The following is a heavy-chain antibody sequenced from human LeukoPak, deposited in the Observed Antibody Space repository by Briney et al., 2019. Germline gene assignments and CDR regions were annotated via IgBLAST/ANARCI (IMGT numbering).Heavy chain of an antibody. CDR1: GFTFGDYA. D-gene: IGHD3-10*01. J-gene: IGHJ5*02. CDR3: TRVRGVLWFGENWFDP. Sequence: GGSLSLSRTASGFTFGDYAMSWVRQAPGKGLEWVGFIRSKAYGGTTEYAASVKGRFTISRDDSKSIAYLQMNSLKTEDTAVYYCTRVRGVLWFGENWFDPWGQGTLVTVSS. V-gene: IGHV3-49*04. CDR2: IRSKAYGGTT.